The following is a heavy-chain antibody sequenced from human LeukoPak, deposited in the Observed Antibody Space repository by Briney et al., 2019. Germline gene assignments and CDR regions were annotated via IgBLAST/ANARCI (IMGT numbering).Heavy chain of an antibody. Sequence: GGSLRLSCSASGFPFSSYAMHWVRLAPGKGLEYVSAISDSGGSTYYADSVKGRFTISRDNSKNTLYLQMSSLRAEDTAVYYCTRGTVPGLATTYGTYFDSWGQGTLVTVSS. CDR2: ISDSGGST. D-gene: IGHD5-12*01. J-gene: IGHJ4*02. CDR1: GFPFSSYA. V-gene: IGHV3-64D*09. CDR3: TRGTVPGLATTYGTYFDS.